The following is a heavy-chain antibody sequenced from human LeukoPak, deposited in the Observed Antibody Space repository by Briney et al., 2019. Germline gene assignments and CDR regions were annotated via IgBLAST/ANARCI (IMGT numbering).Heavy chain of an antibody. CDR3: ARSDYYGSGSPTDY. CDR2: VNSGGSDT. V-gene: IGHV3-74*01. D-gene: IGHD3-10*01. CDR1: GFTFSSYW. Sequence: GGSLRLSCAASGFTFSSYWMHWVRQAPGKGLVWVSRVNSGGSDTTYADSVKGRFTISRDNAKNTLYLQMNSLRAEDTAVYYCARSDYYGSGSPTDYWGQGTLVTVSS. J-gene: IGHJ4*02.